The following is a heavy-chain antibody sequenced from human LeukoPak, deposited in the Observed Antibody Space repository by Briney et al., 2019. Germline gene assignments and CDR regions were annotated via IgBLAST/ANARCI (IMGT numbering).Heavy chain of an antibody. Sequence: GGSLTLSCAASGFTFSDLWMTWVRQAPGKGPEWVATIEPDGSVKYYVDSVKGRFTISRDNADNSLYLQMNSLRGEDTAVYFCARGGSDSSRYWLYSGQGTLVTVSS. D-gene: IGHD6-25*01. CDR2: IEPDGSVK. J-gene: IGHJ4*02. V-gene: IGHV3-7*01. CDR3: ARGGSDSSRYWLY. CDR1: GFTFSDLW.